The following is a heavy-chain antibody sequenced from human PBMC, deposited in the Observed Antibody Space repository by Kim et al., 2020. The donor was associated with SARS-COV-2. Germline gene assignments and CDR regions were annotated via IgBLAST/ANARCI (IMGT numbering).Heavy chain of an antibody. V-gene: IGHV3-23*01. Sequence: GGSLRLSCAASGFTFGNYAMTWVRQAPGKGLEWVSAISGRGDYTHYADSLKGRFTISRDNSKNTLYLQMNSLRAEDTALYYCAKDLRGPHARYFDCWGQGTLVTVSA. CDR3: AKDLRGPHARYFDC. D-gene: IGHD3-10*01. CDR1: GFTFGNYA. CDR2: ISGRGDYT. J-gene: IGHJ4*02.